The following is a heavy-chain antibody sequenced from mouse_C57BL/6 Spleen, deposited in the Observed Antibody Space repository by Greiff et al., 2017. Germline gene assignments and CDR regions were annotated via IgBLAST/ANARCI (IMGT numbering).Heavy chain of an antibody. Sequence: VQLQQPGAELVRPGSSVKLSCKASGYTFTSYWMHWVKQRPIQGLEWIGNIDPSDSETHYNQKFKDKATLTVDKSSSTAYMQLSSLTSEDSAVYYCASLDYYGSSSFAYWGQGTLVTVSA. CDR2: IDPSDSET. D-gene: IGHD1-1*01. V-gene: IGHV1-52*01. J-gene: IGHJ3*01. CDR3: ASLDYYGSSSFAY. CDR1: GYTFTSYW.